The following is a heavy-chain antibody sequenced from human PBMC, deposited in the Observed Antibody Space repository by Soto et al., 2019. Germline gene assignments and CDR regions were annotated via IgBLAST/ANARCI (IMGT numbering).Heavy chain of an antibody. D-gene: IGHD3-22*01. V-gene: IGHV1-69*13. CDR3: ARDLGYDSSGYYYRDYYFDY. J-gene: IGHJ4*02. Sequence: SVKVSCKASGGTFSSYAISWVRQAPGQGLEWMGGIIPIFGTANYAQKFQGRVTITADESTSTAYMELSSLRSGDTAVYYCARDLGYDSSGYYYRDYYFDYWGQGALVTVSS. CDR1: GGTFSSYA. CDR2: IIPIFGTA.